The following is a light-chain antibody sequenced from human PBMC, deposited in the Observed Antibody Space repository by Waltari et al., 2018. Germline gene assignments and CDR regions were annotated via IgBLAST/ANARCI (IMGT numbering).Light chain of an antibody. CDR2: DNN. J-gene: IGLJ2*01. CDR1: SSNIGNYY. CDR3: ATWDNSLSDVV. V-gene: IGLV1-51*01. Sequence: QSALMQPPSVSAAPGQKVTLSCSGSSSNIGNYYLSWYHQVPGAAPKLLIYDNNKRPSGIPDRFSASKSGTSATLGITGLQIGDEADYYCATWDNSLSDVVFGGGTKLTVL.